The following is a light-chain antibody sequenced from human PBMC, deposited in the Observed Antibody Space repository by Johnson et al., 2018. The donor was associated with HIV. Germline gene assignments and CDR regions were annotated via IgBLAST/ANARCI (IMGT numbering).Light chain of an antibody. CDR3: GTWDSSLSSYV. V-gene: IGLV1-51*01. CDR2: DNN. Sequence: QSVLTQPPSVSAAPGQKVTISCSGSSSNIGNNYVSWYQQLPGTAPKLLIYDNNNRSSGIPDRISGSKSGTSATLGITGLQTGDEADYYCGTWDSSLSSYVFGTGTKVTVL. J-gene: IGLJ1*01. CDR1: SSNIGNNY.